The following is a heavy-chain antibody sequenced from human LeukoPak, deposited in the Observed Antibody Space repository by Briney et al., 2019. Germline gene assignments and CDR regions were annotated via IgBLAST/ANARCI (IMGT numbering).Heavy chain of an antibody. CDR3: AKQPTSMVRGIIITDYYFDY. CDR1: GYSFTNYW. D-gene: IGHD3-10*01. J-gene: IGHJ4*02. CDR2: IYPDDSDT. Sequence: GESLKISCKGSGYSFTNYWIGWVRQMPGKGLEWVGIIYPDDSDTRYSPSFQGQVTISADKSISTAYLQWSSLKASDTAMYYCAKQPTSMVRGIIITDYYFDYWGQGTLVTVSS. V-gene: IGHV5-51*01.